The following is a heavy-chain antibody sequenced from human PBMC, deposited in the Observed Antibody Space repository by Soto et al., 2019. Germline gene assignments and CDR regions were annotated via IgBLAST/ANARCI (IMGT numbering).Heavy chain of an antibody. V-gene: IGHV5-51*01. J-gene: IGHJ3*02. Sequence: GESLKISCKGSGYSFTSYWIGWVRQMPGKGLEWMGIIYPGDSDTRYSPSFQGQVTISADKSISTAYLQWSSLKASDTAMYYCARRMVAAILRDAFDIWGQGTMVTVSS. CDR1: GYSFTSYW. CDR2: IYPGDSDT. D-gene: IGHD2-15*01. CDR3: ARRMVAAILRDAFDI.